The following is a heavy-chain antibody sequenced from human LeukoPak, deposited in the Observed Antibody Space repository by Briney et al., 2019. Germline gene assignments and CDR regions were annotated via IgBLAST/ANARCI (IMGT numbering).Heavy chain of an antibody. V-gene: IGHV3-21*01. Sequence: GGSLRLSCAASGFTFSSYSMNWVRQAPGKGLEWVSSNIYYADSLKGRFTISRDNAKNSLYLQMNSLRAEDTAVYYCARVLESEMATIGATDYWGQGTLVTVSS. CDR2: NI. CDR1: GFTFSSYS. CDR3: ARVLESEMATIGATDY. D-gene: IGHD5-24*01. J-gene: IGHJ4*02.